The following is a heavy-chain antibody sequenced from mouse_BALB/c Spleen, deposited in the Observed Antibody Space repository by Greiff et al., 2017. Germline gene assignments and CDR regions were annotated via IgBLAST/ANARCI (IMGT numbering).Heavy chain of an antibody. CDR2: IYPGNSDT. D-gene: IGHD2-3*01. J-gene: IGHJ2*01. Sequence: VQLQQSGTVLARPGASVKMSCKASGYSFTSYWMHWVKQRPGQGLEWIGAIYPGNSDTSYNQKFKGKAKLTAVTTASTAYMGLSSLTNEDSAVYYCTREKGWLTYFDYWGQGTTLTVSS. V-gene: IGHV1-5*01. CDR1: GYSFTSYW. CDR3: TREKGWLTYFDY.